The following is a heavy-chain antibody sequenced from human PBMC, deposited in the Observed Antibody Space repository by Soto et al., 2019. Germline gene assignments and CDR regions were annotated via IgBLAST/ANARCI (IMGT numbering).Heavy chain of an antibody. CDR3: ARVISVYCSGGSCLSGAYNWFDP. D-gene: IGHD2-15*01. V-gene: IGHV4-59*01. CDR1: GGSISSYY. CDR2: IYYSGST. Sequence: PSETLSLTCTVSGGSISSYYWSWIRQPPGKGLEWIGYIYYSGSTNYNPSLKSRVTISVDTSKNQFSLKLSSVTAADTAVYYCARVISVYCSGGSCLSGAYNWFDPWGQGTLVTVSS. J-gene: IGHJ5*02.